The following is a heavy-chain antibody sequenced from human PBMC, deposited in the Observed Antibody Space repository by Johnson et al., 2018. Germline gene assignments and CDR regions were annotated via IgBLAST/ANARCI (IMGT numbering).Heavy chain of an antibody. CDR1: GFTFSSYA. CDR3: ARPESANYYDSGEYFQH. Sequence: VQLLESGGGVVQPGRSLRLSCAASGFTFSSYAIHWVRQAPGKGLEWVAVISYDGGNKYYADSVKGRFTISRDNSKNTLYLQINSLRAEDTAVYYCARPESANYYDSGEYFQHGGQGTLVSVSS. D-gene: IGHD3-22*01. J-gene: IGHJ1*01. V-gene: IGHV3-30-3*01. CDR2: ISYDGGNK.